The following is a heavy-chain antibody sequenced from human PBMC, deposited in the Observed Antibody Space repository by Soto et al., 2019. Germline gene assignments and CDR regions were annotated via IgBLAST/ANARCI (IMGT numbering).Heavy chain of an antibody. CDR1: GGSFSGYY. Sequence: SETLALTCAVYGGSFSGYYWSWIRQPPGKGLEWIGEINHSGSTNYNPSLKSRVTISVDTSKNQFSLKLSSVTAADTAVYYCATADTAMQFDYWGQGTLVTVSS. D-gene: IGHD5-18*01. CDR2: INHSGST. J-gene: IGHJ4*02. CDR3: ATADTAMQFDY. V-gene: IGHV4-34*01.